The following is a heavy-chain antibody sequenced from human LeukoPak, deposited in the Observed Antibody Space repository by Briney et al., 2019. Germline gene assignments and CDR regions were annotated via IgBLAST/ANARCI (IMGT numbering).Heavy chain of an antibody. D-gene: IGHD3-22*01. CDR2: ISSSTI. V-gene: IGHV3-48*01. Sequence: PGGSLTLSCAASGFSFSSYSMNWVRQAPGKGLEWVSYISSSTIYYADSVKGRFTISRDNAKLYLQMNSLRAEDTAVYYCARDHHRRLYDSQARDTFDLWGQGTMVTVSS. CDR1: GFSFSSYS. CDR3: ARDHHRRLYDSQARDTFDL. J-gene: IGHJ3*01.